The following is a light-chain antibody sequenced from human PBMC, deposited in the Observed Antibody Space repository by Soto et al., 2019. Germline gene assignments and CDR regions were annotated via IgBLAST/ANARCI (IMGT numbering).Light chain of an antibody. V-gene: IGKV1-6*01. J-gene: IGKJ2*01. CDR3: LQDYIHPYT. Sequence: AIQMTQSPSSLSVSVGDRITITCRASQDIRNDLGWYQQKPGKAPKLLIYGTSNLQSGVPSRFSGSGSGTDFTLTISSLQPEDFATYNCLQDYIHPYTFGQGTKLEIK. CDR2: GTS. CDR1: QDIRND.